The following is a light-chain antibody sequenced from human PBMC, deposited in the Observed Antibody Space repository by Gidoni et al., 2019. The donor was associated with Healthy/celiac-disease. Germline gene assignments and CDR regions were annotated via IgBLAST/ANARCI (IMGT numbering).Light chain of an antibody. CDR3: QQSYSTPLT. CDR1: QSISSY. CDR2: AAS. V-gene: IGKV1-39*01. J-gene: IGKJ4*01. Sequence: DIQMTHSPSSLSASVGDRVTITCRASQSISSYLNWYQQKPGKAPKLLIYAASSLQSGGPSRFSGSGSGKDFTLTISSLQPEDFATYYCQQSYSTPLTFGGGTKVEIK.